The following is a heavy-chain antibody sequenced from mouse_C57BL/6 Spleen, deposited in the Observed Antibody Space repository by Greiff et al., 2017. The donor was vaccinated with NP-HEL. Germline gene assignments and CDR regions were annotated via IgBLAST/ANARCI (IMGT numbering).Heavy chain of an antibody. CDR1: GFTFSSYG. Sequence: EVQLQESGGDLVQPGGSLKLSCAASGFTFSSYGMSWVRQTPDKRLEWVATISSGGSYSYYPDSVKGRFTISRDNAKNTLYLQMSSLKSEDTAMYYCARLYDYDRWFAYWGQGTLVTVSA. CDR2: ISSGGSYS. CDR3: ARLYDYDRWFAY. J-gene: IGHJ3*01. V-gene: IGHV5-6*01. D-gene: IGHD2-4*01.